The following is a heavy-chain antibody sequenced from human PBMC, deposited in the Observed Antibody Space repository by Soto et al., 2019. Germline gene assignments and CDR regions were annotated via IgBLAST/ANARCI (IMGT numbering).Heavy chain of an antibody. Sequence: GGSLRLSCAASGFTFSSYAMSWVRQAPGKGLEWVSAISGSGGSTYYADSVKGRFTISRDNSKNTLYLQMNSLRAEDMAVYFCAKPLRSMVRGVPSFDYWGQGTLVTVSS. J-gene: IGHJ4*02. D-gene: IGHD3-10*01. V-gene: IGHV3-23*01. CDR1: GFTFSSYA. CDR2: ISGSGGST. CDR3: AKPLRSMVRGVPSFDY.